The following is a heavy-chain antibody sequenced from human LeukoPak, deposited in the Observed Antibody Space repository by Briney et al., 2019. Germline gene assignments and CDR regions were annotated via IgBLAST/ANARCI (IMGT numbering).Heavy chain of an antibody. D-gene: IGHD1-14*01. V-gene: IGHV4-39*07. CDR3: ARDHFNRPDC. CDR2: IYYSGTT. Sequence: SETLSLTCIVSGASINSERFHWGWVRQPPGKGLEWIGKIYYSGTTYYNPSLKSRVTISIDTSKNQFSLNLNSVTAADTAVYFCARDHFNRPDCWGQGILVTVSS. CDR1: GASINSERFH. J-gene: IGHJ4*02.